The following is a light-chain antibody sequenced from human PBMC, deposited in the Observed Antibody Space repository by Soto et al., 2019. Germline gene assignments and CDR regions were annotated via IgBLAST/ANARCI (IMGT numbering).Light chain of an antibody. V-gene: IGKV1-27*01. Sequence: DIQMTQSPSSLSASVGDRVTITCRASQGVSDYLAWYQQKPGQVPKLLIYAASTLQSGVPSRFSGSGSGTYFTLTISSLQPEDVATYYCQRYNNAPFTFGPGTTVDIK. CDR2: AAS. J-gene: IGKJ3*01. CDR1: QGVSDY. CDR3: QRYNNAPFT.